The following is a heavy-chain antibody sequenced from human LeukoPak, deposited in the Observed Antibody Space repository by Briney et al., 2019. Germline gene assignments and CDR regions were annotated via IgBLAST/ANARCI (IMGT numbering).Heavy chain of an antibody. CDR3: AKDGGDYGDYEGWFDP. Sequence: SETLSLTCTVSGGPISSYYWTWIRQPPGKGLEWIGYIYYSGSTNYNTSLKSRVTISVDTSKNQFSLKLSSVTAADTAVYYCAKDGGDYGDYEGWFDPWGQGTLVTVSS. CDR1: GGPISSYY. J-gene: IGHJ5*02. D-gene: IGHD4-17*01. CDR2: IYYSGST. V-gene: IGHV4-59*01.